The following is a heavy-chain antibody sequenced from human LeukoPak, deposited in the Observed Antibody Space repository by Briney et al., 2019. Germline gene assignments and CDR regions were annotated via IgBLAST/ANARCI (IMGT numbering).Heavy chain of an antibody. Sequence: SETLSLTCTVSGGSIGSYYWSWIRQPPGKGLEWIGYIYYSGSTNYNPSLKSRVTMSVDTSKNQFSLKLNSVTAADTAVYYCSRTTVTTEYYFDYWGQGTLVTVSS. J-gene: IGHJ4*02. CDR2: IYYSGST. V-gene: IGHV4-59*01. CDR1: GGSIGSYY. CDR3: SRTTVTTEYYFDY. D-gene: IGHD4-17*01.